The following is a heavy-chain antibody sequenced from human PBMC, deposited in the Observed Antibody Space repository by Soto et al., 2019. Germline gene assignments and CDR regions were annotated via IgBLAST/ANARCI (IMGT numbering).Heavy chain of an antibody. CDR1: GGSISSGGYY. CDR3: ARDGTRHYYGSGRGFDP. J-gene: IGHJ5*02. Sequence: PSETLSLTCTVSGGSISSGGYYWSWIRQHPGKGLEWIGYIYYSGSTYYNPSLKSRVTISVDTSKNQFSLKLSSVTAADTAVYYCARDGTRHYYGSGRGFDPWGQGTLVTVSS. CDR2: IYYSGST. V-gene: IGHV4-31*03. D-gene: IGHD3-10*01.